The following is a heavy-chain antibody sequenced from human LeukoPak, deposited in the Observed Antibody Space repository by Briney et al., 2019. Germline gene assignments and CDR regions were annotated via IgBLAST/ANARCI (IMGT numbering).Heavy chain of an antibody. CDR3: ARRGYSSGWYYFDY. CDR2: IYYSGST. Sequence: SETLSLTCAVYGESISSYYWSWIRQPPGKGLEWIGNIYYSGSTNYNPSLKSRVTISVDTSKNQFSLKLSSVTAADTAVYYCARRGYSSGWYYFDYWGRGTLVTVSS. V-gene: IGHV4-59*08. CDR1: GESISSYY. D-gene: IGHD6-19*01. J-gene: IGHJ4*02.